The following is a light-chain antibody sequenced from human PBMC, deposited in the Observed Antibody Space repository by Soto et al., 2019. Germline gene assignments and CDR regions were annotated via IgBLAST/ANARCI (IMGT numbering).Light chain of an antibody. J-gene: IGKJ5*01. V-gene: IGKV1-12*01. CDR1: QGISSW. CDR2: DAS. Sequence: DIQMSQSPSSVSASVGDRVTIPCRASQGISSWLAWYQQKPGKAPKLLIYDASNRATGIPARFSGSGSGTDFTLTISSLEPEDFAVYYCQQRSNWPPITFAQGTRLEIK. CDR3: QQRSNWPPIT.